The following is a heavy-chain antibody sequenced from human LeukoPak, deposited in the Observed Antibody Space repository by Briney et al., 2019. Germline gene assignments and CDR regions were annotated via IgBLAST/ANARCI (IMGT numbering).Heavy chain of an antibody. V-gene: IGHV3-30*18. J-gene: IGHJ6*02. Sequence: PGGSLRPSCAASGFTFGSYGMHWVRQAPGKGLEWVAVISYDGSNKYYADSVKGRFTISRDNSKNTLYLQMNSLRAEDTAVYDCAKGVVVPWWNGMDVWGQGTTVTVSS. D-gene: IGHD2-15*01. CDR1: GFTFGSYG. CDR3: AKGVVVPWWNGMDV. CDR2: ISYDGSNK.